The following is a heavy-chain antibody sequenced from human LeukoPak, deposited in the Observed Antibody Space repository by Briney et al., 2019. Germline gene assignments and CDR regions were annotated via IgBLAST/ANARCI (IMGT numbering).Heavy chain of an antibody. Sequence: PSETLSLTCTVSGGSISSSSYYWVWIRQPPGKGLEWVGSMYYSGSTHYNPSLKSRVTLSVDTSKNQFSLRLSSVTAADTAVYYCAKDGPPIAVAAIYYYYYMDVWGKGTTVTVSS. CDR2: MYYSGST. J-gene: IGHJ6*03. V-gene: IGHV4-39*07. CDR3: AKDGPPIAVAAIYYYYYMDV. D-gene: IGHD6-19*01. CDR1: GGSISSSSYY.